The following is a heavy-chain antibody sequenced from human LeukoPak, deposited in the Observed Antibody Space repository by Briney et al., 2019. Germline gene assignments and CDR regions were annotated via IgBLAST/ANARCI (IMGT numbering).Heavy chain of an antibody. Sequence: GGSLRLSCAASGFTFSRYAMSWVRQAPGKGLEWVSAISGSGGSTYYADSVKGRFTISRDNSKNTLYLQMNSLRAEDTAVYYCAKGLNSGDYRYFDYWGQGTLVTASS. CDR3: AKGLNSGDYRYFDY. J-gene: IGHJ4*02. D-gene: IGHD1-26*01. CDR1: GFTFSRYA. V-gene: IGHV3-23*01. CDR2: ISGSGGST.